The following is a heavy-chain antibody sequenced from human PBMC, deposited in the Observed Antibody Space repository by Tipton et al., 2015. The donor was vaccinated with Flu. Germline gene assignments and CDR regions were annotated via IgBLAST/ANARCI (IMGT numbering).Heavy chain of an antibody. V-gene: IGHV4-4*07. CDR2: IYTSGST. CDR1: GYSISSRYY. Sequence: TLSLTCTVSGYSISSRYYWSWIRQPAGKGLEWIGRIYTSGSTNYNPSLKSRVTMSVDTSKNQFSLKLSSVTAADTAVYYCARDSSWYEYYFDYWGQGTLVTVSS. J-gene: IGHJ4*02. D-gene: IGHD6-13*01. CDR3: ARDSSWYEYYFDY.